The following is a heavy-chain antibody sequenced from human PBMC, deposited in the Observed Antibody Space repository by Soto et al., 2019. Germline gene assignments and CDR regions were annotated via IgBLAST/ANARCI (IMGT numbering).Heavy chain of an antibody. CDR2: IRGSDGST. Sequence: PGGSLRLSCAASGFPFSSYSMTWVRQAPGEGLEWVSAIRGSDGSTSYADSVKGRFTISRDISKSTLYLQLNSLRAEDTTVYYCVKGIWCEYWGQGTLVTVSS. CDR1: GFPFSSYS. J-gene: IGHJ4*02. CDR3: VKGIWCEY. D-gene: IGHD6-13*01. V-gene: IGHV3-23*01.